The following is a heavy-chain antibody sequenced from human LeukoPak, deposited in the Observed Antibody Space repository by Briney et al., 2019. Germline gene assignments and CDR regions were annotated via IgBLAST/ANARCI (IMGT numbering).Heavy chain of an antibody. CDR3: ARGKYQLDY. CDR1: GGSINNYY. D-gene: IGHD2-2*01. J-gene: IGHJ4*02. V-gene: IGHV4-59*01. CDR2: IYSSGST. Sequence: SETLSLTCTVSGGSINNYYWNWIRQPPGKGLEWIGYIYSSGSTNYNPSLKSRVTISLDTSKNEFSLKLSSVTAADTAVYYCARGKYQLDYWGQGTLVTVSS.